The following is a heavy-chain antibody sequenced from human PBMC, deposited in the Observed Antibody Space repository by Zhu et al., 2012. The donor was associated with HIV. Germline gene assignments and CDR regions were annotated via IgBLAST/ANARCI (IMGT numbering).Heavy chain of an antibody. D-gene: IGHD5-18*01. CDR3: ARRGYTYDNFDS. CDR2: IYHSGSS. V-gene: IGHV4-59*02. CDR1: GDSVTSYY. Sequence: QVQLQESGPGLVKPSETLSLTRTVSGDSVTSYYWSWIRQPPGKGLEWIGYIYHSGSSISNPSLKSRIIMSIDTSKNQLSLNLRSVTTSDTAVYYCARRGYTYDNFDSWGQGTLVTVSS. J-gene: IGHJ4*02.